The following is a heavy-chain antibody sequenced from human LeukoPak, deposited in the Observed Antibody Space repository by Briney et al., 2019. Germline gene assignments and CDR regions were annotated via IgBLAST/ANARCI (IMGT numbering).Heavy chain of an antibody. CDR3: TRARDAFTRKSVFDI. CDR2: TYYRSKWYN. J-gene: IGHJ3*02. D-gene: IGHD3-16*01. Sequence: SQTRSLTCAISGDSVSSNSAAWTWIRQSPSRGLEWLGRTYYRSKWYNDYAVSVKSRITVNPDTSKNQFSLQLNSVTPEDTAVYYCTRARDAFTRKSVFDIWGQGTMVTVSS. CDR1: GDSVSSNSAA. V-gene: IGHV6-1*01.